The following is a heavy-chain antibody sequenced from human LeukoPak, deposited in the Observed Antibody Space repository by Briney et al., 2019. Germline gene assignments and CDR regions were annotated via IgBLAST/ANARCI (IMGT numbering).Heavy chain of an antibody. V-gene: IGHV3-74*01. CDR1: GFTFSSYW. J-gene: IGHJ6*04. CDR3: AELGITMIGGV. D-gene: IGHD3-10*02. Sequence: GGSLRLSCAASGFTFSSYWMYWVRQAPGKGLVWVSRINSDGSSTSYADSAKGRFTISRDNAKNSLYLQMNSLRAEDTAVYYCAELGITMIGGVWGKGTTVTISS. CDR2: INSDGSST.